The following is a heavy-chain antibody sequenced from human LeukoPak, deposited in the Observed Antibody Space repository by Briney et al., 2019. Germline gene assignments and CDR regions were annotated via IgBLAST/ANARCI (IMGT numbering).Heavy chain of an antibody. J-gene: IGHJ4*02. CDR2: IRTTAEGAKYA. V-gene: IGHV3-48*02. CDR3: ATDQRYAFDY. D-gene: IGHD3-9*01. Sequence: QPGGSLRLSCATSGFSFTDYPMNLVRQAPGKGLEWISNIRTTAEGAKYAYYAGSVKGRVTISRDDGKNTLYLHMNSLRDDDTAVYYCATDQRYAFDYWGQGILVTVSS. CDR1: GFSFTDYP.